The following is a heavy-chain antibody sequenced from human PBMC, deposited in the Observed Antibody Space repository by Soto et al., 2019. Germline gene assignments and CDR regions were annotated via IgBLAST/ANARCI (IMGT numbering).Heavy chain of an antibody. D-gene: IGHD4-4*01. J-gene: IGHJ3*02. CDR2: IYTSGST. CDR1: GGSISSYY. V-gene: IGHV4-4*07. CDR3: ARDSSVVTTFRRWDDAFDI. Sequence: SETLSLTCTVSGGSISSYYWSWIRQPAGKGLEWIGSIYTSGSTKYNPSLKSRVTMSVDTSKNQFSLKLSSVTAADTAVYYCARDSSVVTTFRRWDDAFDIWGQGTMVTVSS.